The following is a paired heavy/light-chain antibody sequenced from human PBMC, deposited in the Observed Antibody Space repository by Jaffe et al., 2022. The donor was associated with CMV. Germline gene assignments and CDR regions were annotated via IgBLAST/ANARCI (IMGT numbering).Heavy chain of an antibody. CDR1: GYTFTSYY. CDR2: INPSGGST. V-gene: IGHV1-46*01. CDR3: ARDIGGSGSYYRRHLDY. Sequence: QVQLVQSGAEVKKPGASVKVSCKASGYTFTSYYMHWVRQAPGQGLEWMGIINPSGGSTSYAQKFQGRVTMTRDTSTSTVYMELSSLRSEDTAVYYCARDIGGSGSYYRRHLDYWGQGTLVTVSS. D-gene: IGHD3-10*01. J-gene: IGHJ4*02.
Light chain of an antibody. V-gene: IGLV5-45*03. CDR1: SGINVGTYR. J-gene: IGLJ2*01. CDR3: MIWHSSEVV. Sequence: QAVLTQPSSLSASPGASASLTCTLRSGINVGTYRIYWYQQKPGSPPQYLLRYKSDSDKQQGSGVPSRFSGSKDASANAGILLISGLQSEDEADYYCMIWHSSEVVFGGGTKLTVL. CDR2: YKSDSDK.